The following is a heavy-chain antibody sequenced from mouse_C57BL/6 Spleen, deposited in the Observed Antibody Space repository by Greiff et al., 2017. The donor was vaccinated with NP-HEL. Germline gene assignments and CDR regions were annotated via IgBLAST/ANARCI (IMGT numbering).Heavy chain of an antibody. CDR1: GYTFTSYW. V-gene: IGHV1-69*01. J-gene: IGHJ1*03. D-gene: IGHD2-1*01. CDR3: ARSYGNSLWYFDV. CDR2: IDPSDSYT. Sequence: QVQLQQPGAELVMPGASVKLSCKASGYTFTSYWMHWVKQRPGQGLEWIGEIDPSDSYTNYNQKFKGKSTLTVDKSSSTAYMQLSSLTSEDSAVYYCARSYGNSLWYFDVWGTGTTVTVSS.